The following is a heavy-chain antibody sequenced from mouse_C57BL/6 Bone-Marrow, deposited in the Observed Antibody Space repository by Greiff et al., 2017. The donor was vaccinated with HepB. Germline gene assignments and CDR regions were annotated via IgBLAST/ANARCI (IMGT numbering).Heavy chain of an antibody. D-gene: IGHD3-1*01. V-gene: IGHV2-6-1*01. J-gene: IGHJ1*03. Sequence: VKLVESGPGLVAPSQSLSITCTVSGFSLTSYGVHWVRQPPGKGLEWLVVIWSDGSTTYNSALKSRLSISKDNSKSQVFLKMNSLQTDDTAMYYCARQGATGGLYWYFDVWGTGTTVTVSS. CDR1: GFSLTSYG. CDR2: IWSDGST. CDR3: ARQGATGGLYWYFDV.